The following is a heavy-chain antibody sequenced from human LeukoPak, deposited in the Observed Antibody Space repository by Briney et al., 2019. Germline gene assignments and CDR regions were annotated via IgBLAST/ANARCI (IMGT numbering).Heavy chain of an antibody. Sequence: SVKVSCKASGGTFSSYAISWVRQAPGQGLERMGGIIPIFGTANYAQKFQGRVTITADESTSTAYMELSSLRSEDTAVYYCARDDGGSGAFDIWGQGTMVTVSS. D-gene: IGHD5-24*01. CDR1: GGTFSSYA. CDR3: ARDDGGSGAFDI. J-gene: IGHJ3*02. V-gene: IGHV1-69*13. CDR2: IIPIFGTA.